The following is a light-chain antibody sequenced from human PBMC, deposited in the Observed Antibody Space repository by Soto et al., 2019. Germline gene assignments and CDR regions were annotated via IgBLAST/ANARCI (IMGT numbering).Light chain of an antibody. V-gene: IGLV2-23*02. CDR2: EVF. CDR3: CSYAGRATYV. J-gene: IGLJ2*01. Sequence: QSVLTQPASVSGSPGQSITISCTGTSSDIGSYNLVSWYQQYPGKAPKLIIFEVFKRPSGVSHRFSGSKSGNTASLTISGLQAEDEANYYCCSYAGRATYVFGGGTQLTVL. CDR1: SSDIGSYNL.